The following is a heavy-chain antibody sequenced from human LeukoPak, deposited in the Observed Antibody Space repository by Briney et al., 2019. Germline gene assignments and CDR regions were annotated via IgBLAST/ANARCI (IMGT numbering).Heavy chain of an antibody. Sequence: SVKVSCKASGGTFSSYAISWVRQAPGQGLEWMGRIIPIFGIANYAQKFQGRVTITADKSTSTAYMELSSLRSEDTAVYYCARNGNLAAGTNYYYYGMDVWGQGTTVTVSS. CDR2: IIPIFGIA. V-gene: IGHV1-69*04. CDR1: GGTFSSYA. D-gene: IGHD6-13*01. CDR3: ARNGNLAAGTNYYYYGMDV. J-gene: IGHJ6*02.